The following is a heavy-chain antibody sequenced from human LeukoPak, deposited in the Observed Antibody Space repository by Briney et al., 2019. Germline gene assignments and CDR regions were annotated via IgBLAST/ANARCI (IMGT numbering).Heavy chain of an antibody. D-gene: IGHD5-24*01. CDR3: ARDEAGYNKIDF. CDR2: INPNSGGT. Sequence: GASVKVSCRASGYTFTGYYIHWVRQAPGQGFEWMGRINPNSGGTNYAQKFQGRVTMTTDTSISTAYMEMSRLTSDDTAVYYCARDEAGYNKIDFWGQGTLVTVSS. J-gene: IGHJ4*02. CDR1: GYTFTGYY. V-gene: IGHV1-2*06.